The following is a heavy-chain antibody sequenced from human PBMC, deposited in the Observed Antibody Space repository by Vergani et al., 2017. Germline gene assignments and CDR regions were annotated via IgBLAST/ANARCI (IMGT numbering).Heavy chain of an antibody. CDR3: AREWRTLWPDG. V-gene: IGHV3-66*02. D-gene: IGHD3-16*01. CDR2: MYSGGTT. J-gene: IGHJ4*02. Sequence: EVQLVEPGGGLVQPGGPLRPPCAASGFTVSSNYMSWVRQAPGKGLERVSVMYSGGTTYFADSVKGLFTISKDNSKNTLYLQMNSLRAEDTAVYYCAREWRTLWPDGWVQGTLVTVSS. CDR1: GFTVSSNY.